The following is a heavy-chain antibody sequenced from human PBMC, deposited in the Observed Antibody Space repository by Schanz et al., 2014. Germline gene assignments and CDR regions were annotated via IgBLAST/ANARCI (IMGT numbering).Heavy chain of an antibody. CDR2: ISANNGNT. CDR1: GYTFSSYG. J-gene: IGHJ4*02. V-gene: IGHV1-18*04. Sequence: QVQLVQSGAEVKKPGASVKVSCKASGYTFSSYGISWVRQAPGQGLEWMGWISANNGNTNKAQKLQGRVTMTTDTSTSTAYMELRSLRSDDTAVYYCLRANPTQHVVLPDALRYWGQGTLVSVSS. CDR3: LRANPTQHVVLPDALRY. D-gene: IGHD2-2*01.